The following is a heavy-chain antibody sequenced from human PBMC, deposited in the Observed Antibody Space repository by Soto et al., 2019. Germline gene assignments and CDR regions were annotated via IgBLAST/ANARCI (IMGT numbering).Heavy chain of an antibody. Sequence: KVSCKVSGYTLTELSMHWVRQAPGKGLEWMGGFDPEDGETIYAQKFQGRVTMTEDTSTDTAYMELSSLRSEDTAVYYCATLSNDFWSGPNNWFDPWGQGTLVTVSS. CDR1: GYTLTELS. J-gene: IGHJ5*02. D-gene: IGHD3-3*01. CDR3: ATLSNDFWSGPNNWFDP. CDR2: FDPEDGET. V-gene: IGHV1-24*01.